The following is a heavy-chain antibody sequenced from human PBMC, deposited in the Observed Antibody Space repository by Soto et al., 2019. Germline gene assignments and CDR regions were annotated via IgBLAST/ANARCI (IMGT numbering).Heavy chain of an antibody. Sequence: SETLCLTCGVSGDSFSSSNWWSWVRQPPGKGLEWIGDILHTGNTDYSPSLKSRVTISVDTSKNQFSLKLSSVTAADTAVYYCARGYYDFWSGYLRADYYYYYMDVWGKGTTVTVSS. CDR3: ARGYYDFWSGYLRADYYYYYMDV. V-gene: IGHV4-4*02. CDR1: GDSFSSSNW. CDR2: ILHTGNT. D-gene: IGHD3-3*01. J-gene: IGHJ6*03.